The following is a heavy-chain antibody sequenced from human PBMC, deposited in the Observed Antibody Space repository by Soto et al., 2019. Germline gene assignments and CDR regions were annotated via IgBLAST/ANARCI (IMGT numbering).Heavy chain of an antibody. CDR1: GGTFGSYA. CDR3: ARSQGRITSCEIIYYYYYGMDG. J-gene: IGHJ6*02. CDR2: ISPIPGTA. Sequence: QVQLVQSGAEVKKPGSSVKVSCKASGGTFGSYAISWVRQAPGQGLEWMGGISPIPGTANYAQKFQGRVTIAADESTRTTYREVRSLRSEGTAVYYCARSQGRITSCEIIYYYYYGMDGWGQATTVTVSS. V-gene: IGHV1-69*01. D-gene: IGHD2-2*01.